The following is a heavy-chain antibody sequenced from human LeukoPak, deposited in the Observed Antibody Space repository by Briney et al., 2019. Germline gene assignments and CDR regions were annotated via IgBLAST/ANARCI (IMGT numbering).Heavy chain of an antibody. CDR3: ARETIFGVVIPFDY. CDR2: ISAYNGNT. Sequence: ASVKVSCKASGYTSTSYGISWVRQAPGQGLEWMGWISAYNGNTNYAQKLQGRVTMTTDTSTSTAYMELRSLRSDDTAVYYCARETIFGVVIPFDYWGQGTLVTVSS. D-gene: IGHD3-3*01. CDR1: GYTSTSYG. J-gene: IGHJ4*02. V-gene: IGHV1-18*01.